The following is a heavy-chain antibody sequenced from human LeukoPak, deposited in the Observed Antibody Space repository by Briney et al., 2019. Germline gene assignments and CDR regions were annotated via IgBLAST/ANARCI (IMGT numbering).Heavy chain of an antibody. V-gene: IGHV4-59*01. CDR1: GGSISSYY. Sequence: SETLSLTCTVSGGSISSYYWSWIRQPPGKGLEWIGYIYYSGSTNYNPSPKSRVTISVDTSKNQFSLKLSSVTAADTAVYYCARLGIAAAEDYWGQGTLVTVSS. D-gene: IGHD6-13*01. CDR2: IYYSGST. CDR3: ARLGIAAAEDY. J-gene: IGHJ4*02.